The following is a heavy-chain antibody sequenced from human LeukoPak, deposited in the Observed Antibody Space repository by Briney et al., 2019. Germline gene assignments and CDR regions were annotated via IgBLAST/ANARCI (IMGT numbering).Heavy chain of an antibody. Sequence: GGSLRLSCAASGFTVSSNYMSWVRQAPGKGLEWVAVISYDGSNKYYADSVKGRFTISRDNSKNTLYLQMNSLRAEDTAVYHCARDRGYSYGYFDYWGQGTLVTVSS. J-gene: IGHJ4*02. CDR3: ARDRGYSYGYFDY. D-gene: IGHD5-18*01. V-gene: IGHV3-30-3*01. CDR1: GFTVSSNY. CDR2: ISYDGSNK.